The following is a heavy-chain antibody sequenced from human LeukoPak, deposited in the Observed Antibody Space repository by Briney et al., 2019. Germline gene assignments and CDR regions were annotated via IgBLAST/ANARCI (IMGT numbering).Heavy chain of an antibody. CDR1: GFTVSSNY. CDR3: ARDALRSDIVVVPAAI. D-gene: IGHD2-2*01. V-gene: IGHV3-66*02. Sequence: GGSLRLSCAASGFTVSSNYMSWVRQAPGKRLEWVSVIYSGGSTYYADSVKGRFTISRDNSKNTLYLQMNSLRAEDTAVYYCARDALRSDIVVVPAAIWGQGTLVTVSS. CDR2: IYSGGST. J-gene: IGHJ4*02.